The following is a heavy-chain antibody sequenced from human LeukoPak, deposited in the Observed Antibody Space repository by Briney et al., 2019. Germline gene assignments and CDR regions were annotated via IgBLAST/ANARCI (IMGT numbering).Heavy chain of an antibody. CDR2: LYYSGSA. V-gene: IGHV4-39*02. Sequence: SETLSLTCSVSGGSISSSNYYWSWIRQPPGKGLEWIGSLYYSGSAYYNPSLKSRVTISVDTSKNHFSLKLSSVTAADTAVYYCARRPTIFDYWGQGTLVTVSS. CDR3: ARRPTIFDY. J-gene: IGHJ4*02. CDR1: GGSISSSNYY. D-gene: IGHD5-24*01.